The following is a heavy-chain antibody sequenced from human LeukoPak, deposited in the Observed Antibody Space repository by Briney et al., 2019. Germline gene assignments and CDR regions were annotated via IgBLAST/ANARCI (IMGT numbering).Heavy chain of an antibody. V-gene: IGHV1-46*01. CDR1: GYTFTRHY. D-gene: IGHD6-13*01. J-gene: IGHJ4*02. CDR3: ARLAAAAQDY. CDR2: INPSSGGT. Sequence: ASVKVSCKASGYTFTRHYMNWVRQAPGQGLEWMGKINPSSGGTGYAQKFQGRVTMTRDTSTSTVYMELSSLRSEDTAVYYCARLAAAAQDYWGQGTLVTVSS.